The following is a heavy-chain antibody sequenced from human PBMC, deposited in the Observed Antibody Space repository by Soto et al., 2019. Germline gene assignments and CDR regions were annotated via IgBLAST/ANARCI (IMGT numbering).Heavy chain of an antibody. CDR3: AHRRPYSNSPEYFFDY. D-gene: IGHD6-6*01. Sequence: QITLKESGPTLVKPTQTLTPTCTFSGFSLSTSGVDVGWIRQPPGKALEWLALIYWDDDKRYSPSLKSRLTITKDTSKTQVVLTMTNTNPLDTATYYCAHRRPYSNSPEYFFDYWGQGTLVTVSS. CDR1: GFSLSTSGVD. V-gene: IGHV2-5*02. J-gene: IGHJ4*02. CDR2: IYWDDDK.